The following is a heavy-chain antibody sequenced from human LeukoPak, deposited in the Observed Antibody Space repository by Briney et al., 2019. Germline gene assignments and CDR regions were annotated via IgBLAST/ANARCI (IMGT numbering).Heavy chain of an antibody. Sequence: PSETLSLTXAVYGGSFSGYYWSWIRQPPGKGLEWIGEINHSGSTNYNPSLKSRVTISVDTSKNQFSLKLSSVTAADTAVYYCARRYCSSTSCYFHFDYWGQGTLVTVSS. CDR3: ARRYCSSTSCYFHFDY. D-gene: IGHD2-2*01. CDR1: GGSFSGYY. J-gene: IGHJ4*02. V-gene: IGHV4-34*01. CDR2: INHSGST.